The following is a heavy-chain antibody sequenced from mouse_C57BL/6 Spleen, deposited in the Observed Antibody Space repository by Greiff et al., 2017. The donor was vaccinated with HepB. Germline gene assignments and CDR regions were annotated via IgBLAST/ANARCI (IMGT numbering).Heavy chain of an antibody. Sequence: EVKLVESGGGLVKPGGSLKLSCAASGFTFSDYGMHWVRQAPEKGLEWVAYISSGSSTIYYADTVKGRFTISRDHAKNTLFLQMTSLRSEDTAMYYCARPLITTVVATRYFDVWGTGTTVTVSS. V-gene: IGHV5-17*01. CDR2: ISSGSSTI. CDR1: GFTFSDYG. J-gene: IGHJ1*03. CDR3: ARPLITTVVATRYFDV. D-gene: IGHD1-1*01.